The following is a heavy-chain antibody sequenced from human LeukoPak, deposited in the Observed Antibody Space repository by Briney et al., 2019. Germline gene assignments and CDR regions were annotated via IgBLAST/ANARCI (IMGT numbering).Heavy chain of an antibody. CDR1: GYTFTNYW. V-gene: IGHV5-51*01. D-gene: IGHD5-18*01. CDR3: ARGTGQYTYGFRGAFDT. Sequence: GESLKISCKGSGYTFTNYWIGWVRQLPGKGLEWMGIIYPGDSDTRYSPSFQGQVTISADKSISTAYLQWSSLKASDTAVYHCARGTGQYTYGFRGAFDTWGQGTMVTVSS. CDR2: IYPGDSDT. J-gene: IGHJ3*02.